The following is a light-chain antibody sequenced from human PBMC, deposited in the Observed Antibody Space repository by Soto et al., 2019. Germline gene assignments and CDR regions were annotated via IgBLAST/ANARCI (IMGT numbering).Light chain of an antibody. CDR3: HQRSNWPST. J-gene: IGKJ4*01. CDR2: DTS. Sequence: EIVLTQSPATLSLSPGERATLSCRASQSVSGYLAWYQQKPGQAPRLLIYDTSNRATGIPARFSGSGSGTDFTLTISSLETEDFAVYYCHQRSNWPSTFGGGTKVESK. CDR1: QSVSGY. V-gene: IGKV3-11*01.